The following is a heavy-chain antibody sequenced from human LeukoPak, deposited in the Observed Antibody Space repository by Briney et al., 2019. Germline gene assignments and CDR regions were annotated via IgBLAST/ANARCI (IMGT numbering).Heavy chain of an antibody. CDR1: GFTLSSYW. V-gene: IGHV3-73*01. D-gene: IGHD2-15*01. CDR2: IRSKVNNYAT. CDR3: TRRDCSSGSCYDY. Sequence: GGSLRLSCAASGFTLSSYWMSWVRQASGKGLEWVGHIRSKVNNYATAYTASVNGTFTISRDDSKNTAYLLMNSLKTEDTAVYYCTRRDCSSGSCYDYWGQGTLVTVSS. J-gene: IGHJ4*02.